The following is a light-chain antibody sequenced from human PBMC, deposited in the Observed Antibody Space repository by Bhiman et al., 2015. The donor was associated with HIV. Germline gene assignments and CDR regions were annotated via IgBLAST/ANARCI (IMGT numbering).Light chain of an antibody. V-gene: IGLV2-14*01. J-gene: IGLJ1*01. CDR3: SSLTSSLTYV. CDR1: SSDVGDYNS. CDR2: DVT. Sequence: QSALTQPASVSGSPGQSITISCTGTSSDVGDYNSVSWYQQHPGKAPKLMIYDVTHRPSGVSNRFSGSKSGNTASLIISGLQAEDEADYYCSSLTSSLTYVFGTGTNVTVL.